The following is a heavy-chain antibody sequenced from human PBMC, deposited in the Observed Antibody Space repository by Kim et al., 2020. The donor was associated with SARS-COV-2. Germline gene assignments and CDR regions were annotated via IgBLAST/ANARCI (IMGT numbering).Heavy chain of an antibody. CDR3: AKVRCSSTSCYRLGYFDY. CDR1: GFTFGDYA. D-gene: IGHD2-2*02. J-gene: IGHJ4*02. Sequence: GGSLRLSCAASGFTFGDYAMHWVRQAPGKGLEWVSGISWNSGSIGYADSVKGRFTISRDNAKNSLYLQMNSLRAEDTALYYCAKVRCSSTSCYRLGYFDYWGQGTLVTVSS. CDR2: ISWNSGSI. V-gene: IGHV3-9*01.